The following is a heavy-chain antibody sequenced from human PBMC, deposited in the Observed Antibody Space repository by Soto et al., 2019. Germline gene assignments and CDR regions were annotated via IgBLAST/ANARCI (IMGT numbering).Heavy chain of an antibody. CDR2: ISAYNGNT. D-gene: IGHD2-15*01. J-gene: IGHJ5*02. CDR1: GYTFTSYG. Sequence: ASVKVSCKASGYTFTSYGISWLRQAPGQGLEWMGWISAYNGNTNYAQKLQGRVTMTTDTSTSTAYMELRSLRSDDTAVYYCARDPGDIVVVVAASNWFAPWGQGTLVTVSS. CDR3: ARDPGDIVVVVAASNWFAP. V-gene: IGHV1-18*01.